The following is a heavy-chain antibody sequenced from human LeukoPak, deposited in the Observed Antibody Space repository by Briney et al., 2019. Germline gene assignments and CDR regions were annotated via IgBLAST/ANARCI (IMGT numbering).Heavy chain of an antibody. D-gene: IGHD5-12*01. CDR1: GFSFSSYW. CDR2: ISGGGGNT. Sequence: GGSLRLSCAASGFSFSSYWMYWVRQGPGKGLVWVSDISGGGGNTYYADSVKGRFTISRDNSKNTLYLQMHSLRAEDTAVYYCAIYSGYGTNAFDIWGQGTMVTVSS. J-gene: IGHJ3*02. CDR3: AIYSGYGTNAFDI. V-gene: IGHV3-23*01.